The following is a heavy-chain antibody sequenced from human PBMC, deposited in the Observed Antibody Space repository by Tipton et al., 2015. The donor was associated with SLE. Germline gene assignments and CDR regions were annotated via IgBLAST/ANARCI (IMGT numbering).Heavy chain of an antibody. Sequence: TLSLTCIVSGGSIKNHYWSWIRQAPGMGLEWIGYIYYSGGTNYNPSLKSRVTMSVDTSKNQFSLKLSSVTAADTAVYYCARGGPTFHYDSSGYRGRNYNYYMDVWGKGTTVTV. D-gene: IGHD3-22*01. CDR1: GGSIKNHY. V-gene: IGHV4-59*11. J-gene: IGHJ6*03. CDR2: IYYSGGT. CDR3: ARGGPTFHYDSSGYRGRNYNYYMDV.